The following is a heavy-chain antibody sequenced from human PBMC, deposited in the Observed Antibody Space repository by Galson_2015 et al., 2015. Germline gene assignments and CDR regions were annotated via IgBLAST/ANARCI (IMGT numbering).Heavy chain of an antibody. J-gene: IGHJ5*02. CDR1: GYSFTSYW. D-gene: IGHD3-3*01. CDR3: ARQTYYDFWSGYSPIDP. CDR2: IDPSDSYT. V-gene: IGHV5-10-1*01. Sequence: SGAEVKKPGESLRISCKGSGYSFTSYWISWVRQMPGKGLEWMGRIDPSDSYTNYSPSFQGHVTISADKSISTAYLQWSSLKASDTAMYYCARQTYYDFWSGYSPIDPWGQGTLVTVSS.